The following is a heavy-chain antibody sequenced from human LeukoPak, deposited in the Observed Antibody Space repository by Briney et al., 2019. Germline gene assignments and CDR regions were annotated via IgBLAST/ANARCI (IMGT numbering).Heavy chain of an antibody. CDR2: IDPNSGGT. Sequence: ASVKVSCKASGYTFTGYYIHWVRLAPGQGLEWMAWIDPNSGGTNYAQKFQGRVTVTRDTSISTAYMELSRLRSDDTAVYYCAGEDGYNYAYWGQGTLVTVSS. J-gene: IGHJ4*02. D-gene: IGHD5-24*01. CDR3: AGEDGYNYAY. CDR1: GYTFTGYY. V-gene: IGHV1-2*02.